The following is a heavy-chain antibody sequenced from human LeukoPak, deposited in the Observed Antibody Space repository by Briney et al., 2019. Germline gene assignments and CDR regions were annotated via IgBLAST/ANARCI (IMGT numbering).Heavy chain of an antibody. V-gene: IGHV3-33*06. CDR2: IWYDGSNK. D-gene: IGHD2-2*01. CDR3: AKSGGYCSSTSCPPDP. J-gene: IGHJ5*02. CDR1: GFTFSSYG. Sequence: PGGSLRLSCAASGFTFSSYGMHWVRQAPGKGLEWVAVIWYDGSNKYYADSVKGRFTISRDNSKNTLYLQMNSLRAEDTAVYYCAKSGGYCSSTSCPPDPWGQGTLVTVSS.